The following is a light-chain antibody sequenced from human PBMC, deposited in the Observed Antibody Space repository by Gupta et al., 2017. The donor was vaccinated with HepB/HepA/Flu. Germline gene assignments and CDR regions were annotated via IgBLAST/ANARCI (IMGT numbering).Light chain of an antibody. CDR3: QVWDSSSDSVV. J-gene: IGLJ2*01. Sequence: SYVLTQPPSVSLAPGETARITCGGFSFGSKSVHWYQQKPGQAPVMVIYYDTDRPAGIPERLSGSNSVNTATLTISRVEAGDEADYYCQVWDSSSDSVVFGGGTKLTVL. CDR2: YDT. V-gene: IGLV3-21*04. CDR1: SFGSKS.